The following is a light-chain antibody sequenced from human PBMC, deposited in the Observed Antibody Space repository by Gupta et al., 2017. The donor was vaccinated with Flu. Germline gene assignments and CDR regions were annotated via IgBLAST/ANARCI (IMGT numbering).Light chain of an antibody. CDR3: QSADGSGTYWV. J-gene: IGLJ3*02. CDR2: KDT. CDR1: ALSKQF. Sequence: SSALTQPLSVSVSPGQTARLTCSGDALSKQFAYCYQQKPGQAPVLVIYKDTARPSRIPDGFSASSAGTTITLTISGVQAEDEADYYCQSADGSGTYWVFGGGTKLTVL. V-gene: IGLV3-25*03.